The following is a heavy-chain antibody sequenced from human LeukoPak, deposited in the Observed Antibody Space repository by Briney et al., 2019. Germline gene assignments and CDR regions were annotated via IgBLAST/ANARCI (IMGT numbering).Heavy chain of an antibody. J-gene: IGHJ4*02. CDR2: ISYDGSNK. CDR1: GFTFSSYG. D-gene: IGHD3-10*01. CDR3: AKDYGSGSYYIDY. V-gene: IGHV3-30*18. Sequence: GGSLRLSCAVSGFTFSSYGMHWVRQAPGKGLEWVAVISYDGSNKYYADSVKGRFTISRDNSKNTLYLQMNSLRAEGTAVYYCAKDYGSGSYYIDYWGQGTLVTVSS.